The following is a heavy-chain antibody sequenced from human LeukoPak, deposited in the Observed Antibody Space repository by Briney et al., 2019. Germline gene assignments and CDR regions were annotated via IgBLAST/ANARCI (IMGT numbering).Heavy chain of an antibody. Sequence: SETLSLTCTVSPGSITSSLYYWAWIRQPPGKGLQWIGSISYSGSTYYNPSLKSRVNISLDTAKNQFSLSLNTVTAADTAVYYCARQGFFPQKPYLIDYWGQGTLVTVSS. D-gene: IGHD3-3*01. CDR2: ISYSGST. CDR1: PGSITSSLYY. V-gene: IGHV4-39*07. J-gene: IGHJ4*02. CDR3: ARQGFFPQKPYLIDY.